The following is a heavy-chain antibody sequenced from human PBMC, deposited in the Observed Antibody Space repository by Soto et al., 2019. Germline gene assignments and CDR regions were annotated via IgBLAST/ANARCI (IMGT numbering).Heavy chain of an antibody. Sequence: GSLRLSCAASGFTFSGSAMHWVRQASGKGLEWVGRIRSKANSYATAYAASVKGRFTISRDDSKNTAYLQMNSLKTEDTAVYYCTSTSGPYYDFWSGYYRPLDYYGMDVWGQGTTVTVSS. CDR2: IRSKANSYAT. CDR1: GFTFSGSA. J-gene: IGHJ6*02. CDR3: TSTSGPYYDFWSGYYRPLDYYGMDV. V-gene: IGHV3-73*01. D-gene: IGHD3-3*01.